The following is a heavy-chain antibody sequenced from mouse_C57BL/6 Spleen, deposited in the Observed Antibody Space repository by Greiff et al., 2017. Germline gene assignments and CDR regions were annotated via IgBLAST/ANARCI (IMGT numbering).Heavy chain of an antibody. CDR3: TRYPTTVVAPYYAMDY. CDR2: IDPETGGT. J-gene: IGHJ4*01. D-gene: IGHD1-1*01. CDR1: GYTFTDYE. Sequence: VQLQESGAELVRPGASVTLSCKASGYTFTDYEMHWAKQTPVHGLEWIGAIDPETGGTAYNQKFKGKAILTADKSSSTAYMELRSLTSEDSAVYYCTRYPTTVVAPYYAMDYWGQGTSVTVSS. V-gene: IGHV1-15*01.